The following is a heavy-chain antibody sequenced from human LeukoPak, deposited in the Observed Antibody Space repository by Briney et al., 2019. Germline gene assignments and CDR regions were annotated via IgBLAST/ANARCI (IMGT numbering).Heavy chain of an antibody. Sequence: PGGSVRLSCTASGLTFSTSGINWVRQAPGQGLEWIASMGPTGSDRYYAHSIKGRFTISRDNAKNTLYLQMNSLRAEDTAVYYCASQLGLRFLEGAFDIWGQGTMVTVSS. D-gene: IGHD3-3*01. V-gene: IGHV3-21*01. J-gene: IGHJ3*02. CDR1: GLTFSTSG. CDR3: ASQLGLRFLEGAFDI. CDR2: MGPTGSDR.